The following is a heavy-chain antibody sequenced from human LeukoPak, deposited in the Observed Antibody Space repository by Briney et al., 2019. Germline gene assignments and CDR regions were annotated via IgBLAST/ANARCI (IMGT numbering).Heavy chain of an antibody. CDR1: GYPFTKSG. V-gene: IGHV1-18*01. J-gene: IGHJ5*01. CDR3: AKDEGRFDS. Sequence: GASVKVSCKGSGYPFTKSGIAWVRQAPGQGLEWMGWISTFTGDTNHAQKFQTRVTMTTDTSTTTVYMELKSLTPDDSAVYYCAKDEGRFDSWGQGTLVTVSS. CDR2: ISTFTGDT.